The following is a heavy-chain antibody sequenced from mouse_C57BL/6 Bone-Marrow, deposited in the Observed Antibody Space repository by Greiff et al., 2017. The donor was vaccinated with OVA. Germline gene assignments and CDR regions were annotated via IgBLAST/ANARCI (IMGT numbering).Heavy chain of an antibody. D-gene: IGHD1-2*01. Sequence: VQLRQSGAELVRPGASVKLSCTASGFNIKDDYMHWVKQRPEQGLEWIGWIDPENGDTEYASKFQGKANITADTSTNTAYLQLKSLTSEDTAVYYCTWGLLRLYFDYWGQGTTLTVSS. V-gene: IGHV14-4*01. CDR2: IDPENGDT. CDR3: TWGLLRLYFDY. CDR1: GFNIKDDY. J-gene: IGHJ2*01.